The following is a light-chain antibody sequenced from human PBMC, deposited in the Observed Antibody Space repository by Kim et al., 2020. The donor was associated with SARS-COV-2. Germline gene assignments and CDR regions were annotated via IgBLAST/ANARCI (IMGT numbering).Light chain of an antibody. CDR1: NSNIGTNT. J-gene: IGLJ3*02. V-gene: IGLV1-44*01. Sequence: QSVLTQPPSASGPPGQRVTISCSGGNSNIGTNTVNRYQQFPGTAPKLLIYANNHRPSGVPDRFSGSKSDTSASLAISGLQSEDEADYFCAAWDASLNGWVFGGGTKLTVL. CDR2: ANN. CDR3: AAWDASLNGWV.